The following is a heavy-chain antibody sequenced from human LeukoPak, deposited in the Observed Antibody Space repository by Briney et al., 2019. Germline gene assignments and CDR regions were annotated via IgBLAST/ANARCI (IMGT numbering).Heavy chain of an antibody. D-gene: IGHD2-15*01. Sequence: GGSLRLSCAASGFTFSSYWMSWVRQAPGKGLEWVANIKRDGSAKYYVDSVKGRFTISRDNAKNSLYLQMNSLRAEDTAVYYCAKAGRYCSGGSCYLFDYWGQGTLVTVSS. CDR3: AKAGRYCSGGSCYLFDY. CDR2: IKRDGSAK. J-gene: IGHJ4*02. CDR1: GFTFSSYW. V-gene: IGHV3-7*03.